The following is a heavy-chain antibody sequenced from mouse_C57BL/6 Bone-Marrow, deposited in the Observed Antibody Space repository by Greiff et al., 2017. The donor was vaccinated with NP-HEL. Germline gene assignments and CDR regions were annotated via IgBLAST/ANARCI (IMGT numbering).Heavy chain of an antibody. CDR2: IYPRSGNT. CDR3: ARAGITTVVAKDWYFDV. CDR1: GYTFTSYG. V-gene: IGHV1-81*01. D-gene: IGHD1-1*01. Sequence: VQLQQSGAELARPGASVKLSCKASGYTFTSYGISWVKQRTGQGLEWIGEIYPRSGNTYYNEKFKGKATLTADKSSSTAYMELRSLTSEDSAVYFCARAGITTVVAKDWYFDVWGTGTTVTVSS. J-gene: IGHJ1*03.